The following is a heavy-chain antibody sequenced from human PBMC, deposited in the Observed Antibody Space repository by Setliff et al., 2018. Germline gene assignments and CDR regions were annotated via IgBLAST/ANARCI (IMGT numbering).Heavy chain of an antibody. CDR3: ARNWVTAQHYYYGMDV. J-gene: IGHJ6*02. Sequence: SCVASGFTFSNYGIHWVRQAPGKGLEWVALIWNDGSNKFYGDSVRGRFTISRDNSKSTLYLQMDSLRAEDAAIYYCARNWVTAQHYYYGMDVWGQGTTVTVSS. V-gene: IGHV3-33*01. CDR2: IWNDGSNK. CDR1: GFTFSNYG. D-gene: IGHD2-21*02.